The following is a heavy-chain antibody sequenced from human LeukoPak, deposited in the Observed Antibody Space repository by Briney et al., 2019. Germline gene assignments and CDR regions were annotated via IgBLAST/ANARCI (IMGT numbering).Heavy chain of an antibody. CDR1: GGSISSYY. J-gene: IGHJ4*02. CDR3: ARAVVITLDY. V-gene: IGHV4-59*01. CDR2: IYYSGST. D-gene: IGHD3-22*01. Sequence: PSETLSLTCTVSGGSISSYYWSWIRQPPGKGLEWIGYIYYSGSTNYNPSLKSRVTISVDTSKNQFSLKLGSVTAADTAVYYCARAVVITLDYWGQGTLVTVSS.